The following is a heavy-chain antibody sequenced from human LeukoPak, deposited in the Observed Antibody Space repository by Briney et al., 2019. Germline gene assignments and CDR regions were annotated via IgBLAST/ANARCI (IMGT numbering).Heavy chain of an antibody. D-gene: IGHD1-1*01. CDR1: GYTFTGYY. Sequence: GASVTVSCTASGYTFTGYYMHWVRQAPGQGLEWMGWINPNSGGTNYAQKFQGWVTMTRDTSISTAYMELSRLRSDDTAVYYCARSQALDDFDYWGQGPLVTVSS. CDR2: INPNSGGT. CDR3: ARSQALDDFDY. J-gene: IGHJ4*02. V-gene: IGHV1-2*04.